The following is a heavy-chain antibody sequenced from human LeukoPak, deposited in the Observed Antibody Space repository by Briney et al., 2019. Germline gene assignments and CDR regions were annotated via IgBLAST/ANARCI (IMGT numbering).Heavy chain of an antibody. CDR3: ARDEHGDFQGFDY. CDR2: IHYRGTT. Sequence: SETLSLTCTVSGASFSSYYWNWLRQSPGKGREWLGNIHYRGTTNYNPSLKNRVTLSLDTSKSQFVLKVTSVTAADTAVYYCARDEHGDFQGFDYWGQGTLVTVSS. J-gene: IGHJ4*02. V-gene: IGHV4-59*13. CDR1: GASFSSYY. D-gene: IGHD4-17*01.